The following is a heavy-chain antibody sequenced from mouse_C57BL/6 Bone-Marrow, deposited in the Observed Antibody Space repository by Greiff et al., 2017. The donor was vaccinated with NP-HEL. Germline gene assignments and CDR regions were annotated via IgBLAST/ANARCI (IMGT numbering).Heavy chain of an antibody. Sequence: EVQLQQSVAELVRPGASVKLSCTASGFNIKNTYMHWVKQRPEQGLEWIGRLDPANGNTTYAPTFQGKATITADTSSNTAYLQLSSLTSEDTAIYYCARGAMVTLYRYAMDYWGQGTSVTVSS. CDR1: GFNIKNTY. J-gene: IGHJ4*01. D-gene: IGHD2-1*01. V-gene: IGHV14-3*01. CDR2: LDPANGNT. CDR3: ARGAMVTLYRYAMDY.